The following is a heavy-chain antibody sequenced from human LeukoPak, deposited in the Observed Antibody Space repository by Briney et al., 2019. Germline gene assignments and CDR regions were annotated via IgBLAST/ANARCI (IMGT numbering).Heavy chain of an antibody. Sequence: PGGSLRLSCAASGFTFDDYAMHWVRQAPGKGLEWVSGISWNSGSIGYADSVKGRFTISRDNAKNSLYLQMNSLRAEDTALYYCAKDFSGRRYYFDYWGQGTLVTVSS. CDR3: AKDFSGRRYYFDY. D-gene: IGHD1-26*01. CDR2: ISWNSGSI. CDR1: GFTFDDYA. J-gene: IGHJ4*02. V-gene: IGHV3-9*01.